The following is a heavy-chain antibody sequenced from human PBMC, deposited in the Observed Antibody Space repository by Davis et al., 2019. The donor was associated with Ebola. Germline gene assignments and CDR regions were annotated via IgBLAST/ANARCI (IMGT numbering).Heavy chain of an antibody. Sequence: GESLKISCKGSGYSFTNYWIAWVRQMPGKGLEWVGIIYPDDSDTTYSPSFQGQVTISADKSINTAYLQWTSLKASDTAMYYCARVASLVSGARGFDSWGQGTLVTVSS. CDR3: ARVASLVSGARGFDS. D-gene: IGHD2-15*01. V-gene: IGHV5-51*01. CDR2: IYPDDSDT. J-gene: IGHJ4*02. CDR1: GYSFTNYW.